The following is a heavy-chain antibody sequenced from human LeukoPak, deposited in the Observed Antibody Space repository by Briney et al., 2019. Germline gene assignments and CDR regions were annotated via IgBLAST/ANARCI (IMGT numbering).Heavy chain of an antibody. D-gene: IGHD3-22*01. CDR3: ATHYYDSSGYYYDHAFDI. CDR1: GFTFSSYG. J-gene: IGHJ3*02. Sequence: PGRSLRLSCAASGFTFSSYGMHWVRQAPGKGLEWVAVISYDGSNKYYADSVTGRFTISRDNSKNTLYLQMNNLRAEDTAVYYCATHYYDSSGYYYDHAFDIWGQGTMVTVSS. V-gene: IGHV3-30*03. CDR2: ISYDGSNK.